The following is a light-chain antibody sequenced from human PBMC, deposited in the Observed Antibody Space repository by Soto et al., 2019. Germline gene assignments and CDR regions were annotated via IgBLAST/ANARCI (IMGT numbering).Light chain of an antibody. J-gene: IGLJ3*02. Sequence: QSALTQPASVSAPPGQSVTISCTATDSDLGDSVSWYQQHSGGAPRLIIYKVSSRPSGVSNRFSGSKSGNTASLTISGLQPGDEALYYFISFPFTNTVVFGGGTQLTVL. CDR1: DSDLGDS. CDR2: KVS. V-gene: IGLV2-14*03. CDR3: ISFPFTNTVV.